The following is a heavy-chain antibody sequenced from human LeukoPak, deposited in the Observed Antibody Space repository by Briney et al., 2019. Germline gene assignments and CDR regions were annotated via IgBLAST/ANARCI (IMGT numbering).Heavy chain of an antibody. Sequence: GGSLRLSCAASGFTFDDYAMHWVRQAPGKGLEWVSFITWDGGSAYYADSVKGRFTISRDNGKNSLYLEMNSLRAEDTALYYCAKDFRRMTTVTSGAYFHYWGQGTLVTVSS. J-gene: IGHJ4*02. CDR3: AKDFRRMTTVTSGAYFHY. CDR1: GFTFDDYA. V-gene: IGHV3-43D*03. D-gene: IGHD4-17*01. CDR2: ITWDGGSA.